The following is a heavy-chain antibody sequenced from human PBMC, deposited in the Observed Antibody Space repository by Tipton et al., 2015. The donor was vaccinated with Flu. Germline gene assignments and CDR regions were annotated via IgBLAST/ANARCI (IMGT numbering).Heavy chain of an antibody. CDR3: ARHSSSARGWFDP. CDR1: SGSISTYY. CDR2: IYSSGST. J-gene: IGHJ5*02. V-gene: IGHV4-59*08. D-gene: IGHD3-10*01. Sequence: TLSLTCTVSSGSISTYYWSWIRQPPGKGLEWIGYIYSSGSTNYSPSLKSRVTISVDTSKNQFSLKVSSVTAADTAVYYCARHSSSARGWFDPWGQGTLVTVSS.